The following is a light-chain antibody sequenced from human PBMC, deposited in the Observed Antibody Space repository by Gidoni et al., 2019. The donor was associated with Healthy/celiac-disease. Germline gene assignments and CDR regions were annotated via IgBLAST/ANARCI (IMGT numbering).Light chain of an antibody. CDR1: QSVSSY. CDR2: DAA. J-gene: IGKJ5*01. V-gene: IGKV3-11*01. CDR3: QQWVT. Sequence: EIVLTQSPATLSLSPGERATLSCRASQSVSSYLAWYQQKPGQAPRLLIYDAANRATGIPARFSGSGSGTDVTLTISSLEPEDFAVYYCQQWVTFGQGTRLEIK.